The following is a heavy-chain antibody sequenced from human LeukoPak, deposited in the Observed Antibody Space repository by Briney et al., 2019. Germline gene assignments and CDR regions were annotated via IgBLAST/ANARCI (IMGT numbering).Heavy chain of an antibody. CDR1: GGSFSAYY. Sequence: SETLSLTCAVYGGSFSAYYWSWIRQPPGKGLEWIGEINHSGSTNYNPSLKSRVTISVDTSKNQFSLKLSSVTAADTAVYYCARSGSYYDIDYWGQGTLVTVSS. J-gene: IGHJ4*02. CDR3: ARSGSYYDIDY. D-gene: IGHD1-26*01. V-gene: IGHV4-34*01. CDR2: INHSGST.